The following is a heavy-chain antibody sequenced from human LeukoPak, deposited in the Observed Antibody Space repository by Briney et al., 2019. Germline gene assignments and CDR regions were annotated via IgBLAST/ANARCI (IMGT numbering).Heavy chain of an antibody. J-gene: IGHJ4*02. D-gene: IGHD6-19*01. CDR2: ISRNSGSI. Sequence: GGSLRLSCTASGFTFGDYAMSWFRQAPGKGLEWVSGISRNSGSIGYADSVKGRFTISRDNAKNSLYLQMNSLRAEDTALYYCAKVKGYSSGWYYFDYWGQGTLVTVSS. V-gene: IGHV3-9*01. CDR3: AKVKGYSSGWYYFDY. CDR1: GFTFGDYA.